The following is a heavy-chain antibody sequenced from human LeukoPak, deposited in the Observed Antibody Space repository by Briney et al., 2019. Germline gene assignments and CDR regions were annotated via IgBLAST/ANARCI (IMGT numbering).Heavy chain of an antibody. J-gene: IGHJ4*02. CDR3: ARGARDGYNYRGDY. CDR1: GFTFSSYS. Sequence: GGSLRLSCAASGFTFSSYSMNWVRQAPGKGLEWVSSISSSSSYIYYADSVKGRFTISRDNAKNSLYLQMNSLRAEDTAVYYCARGARDGYNYRGDYWGQGTLVTVSS. D-gene: IGHD5-24*01. CDR2: ISSSSSYI. V-gene: IGHV3-21*01.